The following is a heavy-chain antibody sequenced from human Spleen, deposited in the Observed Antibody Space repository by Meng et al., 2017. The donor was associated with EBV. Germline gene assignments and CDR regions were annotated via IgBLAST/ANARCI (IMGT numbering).Heavy chain of an antibody. D-gene: IGHD6-13*01. CDR3: ATGISPAVPFDY. J-gene: IGHJ4*02. CDR2: IHHSGST. V-gene: IGHV4-4*02. Sequence: VQLQGAGPGLGRPSGTPSPTCAVAGGSISSSKWWTWVRPPPGKGLEWIGDIHHSGSTNYNPSLKSRVTISVDKSKNQVSLKLNSVTAADTAVYYCATGISPAVPFDYWGQGTLVTVSS. CDR1: GGSISSSKW.